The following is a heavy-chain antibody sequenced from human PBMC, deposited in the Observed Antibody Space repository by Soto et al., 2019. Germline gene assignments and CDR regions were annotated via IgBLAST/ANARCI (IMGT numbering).Heavy chain of an antibody. CDR2: IIPIFGTA. D-gene: IGHD2-2*01. CDR1: GGTFSSYA. CDR3: ARERYCISTSCPRGGFDY. V-gene: IGHV1-69*12. Sequence: QVQLVQSGAEVKKPGSSVKVSCKASGGTFSSYAISWVRQAPGQGLEWMGGIIPIFGTANYAQKFQGRVTITADESTSTXXMELSSLRSEDTAVYYCARERYCISTSCPRGGFDYWGQGTLVTVSS. J-gene: IGHJ4*02.